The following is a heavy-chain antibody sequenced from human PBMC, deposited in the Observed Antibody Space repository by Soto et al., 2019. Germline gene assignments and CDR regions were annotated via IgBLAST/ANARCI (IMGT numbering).Heavy chain of an antibody. D-gene: IGHD3-9*01. CDR2: FDPEDGET. V-gene: IGHV1-24*01. Sequence: ASVKVSCKVSGYTLPELSMHWVRQAPGKGLEWMGGFDPEDGETIYAQKFQGRVTMTEDTSTDTAYMELSSLRSEDTAVYYCATGHFLTGYYNYYGMDVWGQGTTVTVSS. CDR3: ATGHFLTGYYNYYGMDV. J-gene: IGHJ6*02. CDR1: GYTLPELS.